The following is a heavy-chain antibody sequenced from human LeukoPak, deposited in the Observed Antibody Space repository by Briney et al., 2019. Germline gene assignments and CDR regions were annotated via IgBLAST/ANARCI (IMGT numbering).Heavy chain of an antibody. Sequence: GASVQVSCKATGYTFTSYGISWLRQAPGQGLDWMGWICAYNGNTNYAQKLQGRVTMTRDMSTSTVYMELSSLRSEDTAVYYCARDPGDYYGSGRPFDYWGRGTLVTVSS. CDR3: ARDPGDYYGSGRPFDY. D-gene: IGHD3-10*01. J-gene: IGHJ4*02. CDR2: ICAYNGNT. V-gene: IGHV1-18*01. CDR1: GYTFTSYG.